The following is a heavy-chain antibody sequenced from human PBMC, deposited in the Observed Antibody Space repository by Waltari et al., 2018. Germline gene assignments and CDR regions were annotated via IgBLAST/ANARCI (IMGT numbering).Heavy chain of an antibody. V-gene: IGHV3-74*01. Sequence: EVQLVESGGGLVQPGGSLRLSCAASGFTFSRYWTHWVRQAPGTGLVWVSRVTSEGPSTSYADAVKGRFTISRDNAKNTLYLQMNSLRAEDTAVYYCTRSTSISNAFNIWGQGTMVTVSS. J-gene: IGHJ3*02. CDR1: GFTFSRYW. CDR3: TRSTSISNAFNI. CDR2: VTSEGPST. D-gene: IGHD6-6*01.